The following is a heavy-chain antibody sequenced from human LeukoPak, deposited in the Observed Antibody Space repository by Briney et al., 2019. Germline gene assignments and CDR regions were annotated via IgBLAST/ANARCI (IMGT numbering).Heavy chain of an antibody. J-gene: IGHJ4*02. CDR3: ARAHLNYDSSGGLDY. D-gene: IGHD3-22*01. Sequence: GGSLRLSCAASGFTFSNYNMNWVRQAPGRGLEWVSSISSSSSYIYYADSVKGRFTISRDNAKNSLYLQMNSLRAEDTAVYYCARAHLNYDSSGGLDYWGQGTLVTVSS. CDR1: GFTFSNYN. V-gene: IGHV3-21*01. CDR2: ISSSSSYI.